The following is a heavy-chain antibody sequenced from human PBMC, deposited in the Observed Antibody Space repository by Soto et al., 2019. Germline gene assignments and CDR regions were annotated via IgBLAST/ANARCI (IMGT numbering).Heavy chain of an antibody. CDR2: ISADNGVT. CDR1: GYTFTSYG. D-gene: IGHD3-10*01. V-gene: IGHV1-18*01. CDR3: ARRGVLPDY. Sequence: QVQLVQSGVEVKKPGASLKVSCKASGYTFTSYGITWVRQAPGQGLEWKGWISADNGVTNYAQKLQGRVTMTTDTSTTTAYMELRNLRSDDTAVYYCARRGVLPDYWGQGTLVTVSS. J-gene: IGHJ4*02.